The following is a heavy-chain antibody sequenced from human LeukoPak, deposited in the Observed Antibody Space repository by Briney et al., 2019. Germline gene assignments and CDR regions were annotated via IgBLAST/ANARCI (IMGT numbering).Heavy chain of an antibody. J-gene: IGHJ4*02. CDR1: GFAFSDYA. CDR2: LSGGGDSR. Sequence: GGSLRLSCAASGFAFSDYAMSWVRQAPGKGLEWVSSLSGGGDSRYYADSVMGRFTISRDNSKNTLYLQMNSLRAEDTAVYYCANAVRSMVTGAGYFDSWGQGTLVTVSS. D-gene: IGHD3-10*01. V-gene: IGHV3-23*01. CDR3: ANAVRSMVTGAGYFDS.